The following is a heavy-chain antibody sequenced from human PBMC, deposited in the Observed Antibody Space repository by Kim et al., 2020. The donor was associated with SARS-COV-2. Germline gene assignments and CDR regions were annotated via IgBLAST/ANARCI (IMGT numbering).Heavy chain of an antibody. CDR1: GGSFSSSSYY. Sequence: SETLSLTCTVSGGSFSSSSYYWGWIRQPPGKGLEWIGSIYYSGSTYYNPSLKSRVTIFVDTSKNQFSLKLSSVTAADTAVYFCARSSYGDYWYFDLWGRG. V-gene: IGHV4-39*01. CDR3: ARSSYGDYWYFDL. D-gene: IGHD4-17*01. J-gene: IGHJ2*01. CDR2: IYYSGST.